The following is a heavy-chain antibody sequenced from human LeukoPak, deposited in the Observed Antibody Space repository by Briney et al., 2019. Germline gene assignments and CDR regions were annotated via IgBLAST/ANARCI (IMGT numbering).Heavy chain of an antibody. D-gene: IGHD4-11*01. CDR3: AGGETTAFDY. J-gene: IGHJ4*02. CDR1: GFTVSSNY. CDR2: IYSGVST. Sequence: GGSLRLSCAGYGFTVSSNYMNWVRQSPGKGLEWVSVIYSGVSTDYADSVKGRFTISRDNSKNTPYLQMNSLRAEDTAVYYCAGGETTAFDYWGQGTLVIVSS. V-gene: IGHV3-66*01.